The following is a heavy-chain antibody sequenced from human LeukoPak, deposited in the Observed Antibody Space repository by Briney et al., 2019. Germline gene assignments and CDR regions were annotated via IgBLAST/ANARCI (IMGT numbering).Heavy chain of an antibody. CDR1: GYSISSGYY. CDR2: IYTSGST. J-gene: IGHJ4*02. Sequence: SETLSLTCTVSGYSISSGYYWGWIRRPPGKGLEWIGRIYTSGSTNYNPSLRSRVTMSVDTSKNLFSLKLSSVTAADTAVYYCASEYYYDTSGYYSLAYWGQGTLVTVSS. V-gene: IGHV4-38-2*02. D-gene: IGHD3-22*01. CDR3: ASEYYYDTSGYYSLAY.